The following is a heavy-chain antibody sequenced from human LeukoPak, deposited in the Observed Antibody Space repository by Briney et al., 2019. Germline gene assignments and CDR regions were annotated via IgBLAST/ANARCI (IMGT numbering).Heavy chain of an antibody. D-gene: IGHD2-2*02. J-gene: IGHJ4*02. Sequence: PGGSLRLSCAASGFTFSSYEMNWVRQAPGKGLEWVSYISSSGSTIYYADSVKGRFTISRDNAKNSLYLQMNSLRAEGTAVYYCARCSSTSCYTGFDYWGQGTLVTVSS. CDR1: GFTFSSYE. V-gene: IGHV3-48*03. CDR2: ISSSGSTI. CDR3: ARCSSTSCYTGFDY.